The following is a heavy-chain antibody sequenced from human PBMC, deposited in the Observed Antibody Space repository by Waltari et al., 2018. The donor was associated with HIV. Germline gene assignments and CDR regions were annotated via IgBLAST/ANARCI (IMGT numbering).Heavy chain of an antibody. J-gene: IGHJ4*02. Sequence: EVQLLESGGGLVQPGGSLRLSCAASGFPFSNYAMSWVRQAPGKGLEGVSTIMGSGEKTYYADSVKGRFTIARDNSKNTLFMQMNSLRADDTAVYYCAKAPGVNGVNYFDYWGQGSLVTVTS. D-gene: IGHD1-1*01. CDR3: AKAPGVNGVNYFDY. CDR1: GFPFSNYA. V-gene: IGHV3-23*01. CDR2: IMGSGEKT.